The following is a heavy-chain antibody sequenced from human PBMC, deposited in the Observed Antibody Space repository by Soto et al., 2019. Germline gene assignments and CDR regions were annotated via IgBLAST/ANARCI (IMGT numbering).Heavy chain of an antibody. J-gene: IGHJ6*04. Sequence: EVQRVESGGGLVQPGGSLRLSCATSGFTFSSYWMNWVRQAPGKGLEWVAHIKQDGSEKYYVDSVKGGFTSSRDYAANSLFLQMNSLRVEDTAVYYCARERTVDVWGEGTTVTVSS. CDR3: ARERTVDV. CDR1: GFTFSSYW. V-gene: IGHV3-7*01. CDR2: IKQDGSEK.